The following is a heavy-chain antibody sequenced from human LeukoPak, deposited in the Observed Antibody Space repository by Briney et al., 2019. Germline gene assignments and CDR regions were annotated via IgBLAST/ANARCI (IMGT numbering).Heavy chain of an antibody. J-gene: IGHJ4*02. CDR2: IYYSGST. Sequence: PSQTLSLTCTVSGGSISSGGYYWSWIRQHPGKGLEWIGYIYYSGSTYYNPSLKSRFTMSIDTSKNQLSLNLTSVTAADTAVYYCARQYYYGSGSFGYWGQGTLVTVSS. CDR1: GGSISSGGYY. D-gene: IGHD3-10*01. CDR3: ARQYYYGSGSFGY. V-gene: IGHV4-31*03.